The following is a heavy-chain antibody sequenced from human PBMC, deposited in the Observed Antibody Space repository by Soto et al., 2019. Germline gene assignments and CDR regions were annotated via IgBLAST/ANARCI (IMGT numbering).Heavy chain of an antibody. J-gene: IGHJ6*02. D-gene: IGHD4-17*01. Sequence: ASVKVSCKASGYTFTGYYIHWVRQAPGQGLEWMGWINPNSGGTNYAQKFQGWVTMTRDTSISTAYMELSRLRSDDTAVYYCARDMTTVKAASPGMDVWGQGTTVTVSS. CDR2: INPNSGGT. V-gene: IGHV1-2*04. CDR1: GYTFTGYY. CDR3: ARDMTTVKAASPGMDV.